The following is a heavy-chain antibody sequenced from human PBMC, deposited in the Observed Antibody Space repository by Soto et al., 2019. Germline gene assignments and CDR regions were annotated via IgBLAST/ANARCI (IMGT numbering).Heavy chain of an antibody. J-gene: IGHJ3*02. V-gene: IGHV5-51*01. Sequence: GESLKISCKGSGYTFTSYWIGWVRQMPGKGLEWMGIIYPGDSDTRYRPSFQGQVNISADKSINTAYLQWSSLKASDTAMYYCARSSTMTFDALDIWGQGTMVTVSS. CDR2: IYPGDSDT. D-gene: IGHD4-17*01. CDR3: ARSSTMTFDALDI. CDR1: GYTFTSYW.